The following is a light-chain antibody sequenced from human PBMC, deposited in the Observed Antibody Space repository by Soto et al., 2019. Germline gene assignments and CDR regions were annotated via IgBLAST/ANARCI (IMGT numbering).Light chain of an antibody. Sequence: DIQMTQSPSSLSASVGDRVTITCRASQTIGGYLNWYQHKPGIAPKLLIYTASTLQSGVPSRFSGSGSGADFTLTISSLQPEDFATYYCQQSHSTPYTFGQGTNLEIK. CDR1: QTIGGY. V-gene: IGKV1-39*01. J-gene: IGKJ2*01. CDR3: QQSHSTPYT. CDR2: TAS.